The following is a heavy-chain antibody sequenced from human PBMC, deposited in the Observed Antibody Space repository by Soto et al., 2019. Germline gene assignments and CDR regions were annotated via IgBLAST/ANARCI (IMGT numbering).Heavy chain of an antibody. D-gene: IGHD2-15*01. CDR2: IYWDDDK. CDR3: AHRRWSDPYFDY. Sequence: SGPTLVNPTQTLTLTCTFSGFSLSTSGESVSWISQPPGKALEWLALIYWDDDKRYSPSLKSRLTITKDTSKNQVVLTMTNMDPVDTATYYCAHRRWSDPYFDYWGQGTLVTVSS. V-gene: IGHV2-5*02. CDR1: GFSLSTSGES. J-gene: IGHJ4*02.